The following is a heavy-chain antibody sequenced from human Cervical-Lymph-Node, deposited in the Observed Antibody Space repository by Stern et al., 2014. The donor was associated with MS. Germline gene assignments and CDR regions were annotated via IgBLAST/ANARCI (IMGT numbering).Heavy chain of an antibody. D-gene: IGHD4-17*01. CDR2: IYYSGRN. J-gene: IGHJ4*02. Sequence: QVQLQESGPGLVKPSETLSLTCTVSGDSINSGDFHWSWVRQSPGKGLEWIGYIYYSGRNYNNPSLKSRVTMSIETSTNQFSLNLTSVTAADTALYFCARMKTGLRENRGFDFWGQGTQVTVSS. V-gene: IGHV4-30-4*01. CDR3: ARMKTGLRENRGFDF. CDR1: GDSINSGDFH.